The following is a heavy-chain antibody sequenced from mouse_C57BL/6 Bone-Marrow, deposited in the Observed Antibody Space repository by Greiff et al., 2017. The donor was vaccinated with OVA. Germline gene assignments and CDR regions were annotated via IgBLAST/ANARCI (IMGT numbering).Heavy chain of an antibody. CDR1: GYTFTSYW. D-gene: IGHD3-2*02. CDR3: ARPTRQLRDYYAMDY. Sequence: VQLQQPGAELVMPGASVKLSCKASGYTFTSYWMHWVKQRPGQGLEWIGELDPSDSYTNYNQKFKGKSTLTVDKSSSTAYMQLSSLTSEDSAVYYCARPTRQLRDYYAMDYWGQGTSVTVSS. V-gene: IGHV1-69*01. J-gene: IGHJ4*01. CDR2: LDPSDSYT.